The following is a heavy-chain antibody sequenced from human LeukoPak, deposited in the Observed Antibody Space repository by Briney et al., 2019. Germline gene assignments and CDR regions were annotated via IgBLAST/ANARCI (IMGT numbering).Heavy chain of an antibody. D-gene: IGHD3-22*01. J-gene: IGHJ4*02. CDR3: ARGEYYYDGGY. CDR1: GFTVSNNY. CDR2: ISFDGRHQ. Sequence: GGSLRLPCAASGFTVSNNYMSWVRQAPGQGLEWVAVISFDGRHQYYADSVKGRFTISRDNAKNSLFLQMNSLRAEETAVYYCARGEYYYDGGYWGQGTLVTVSS. V-gene: IGHV3-30*03.